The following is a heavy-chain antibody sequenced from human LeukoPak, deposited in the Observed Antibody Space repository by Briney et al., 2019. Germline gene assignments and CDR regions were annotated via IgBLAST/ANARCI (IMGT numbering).Heavy chain of an antibody. Sequence: GESLKISCKGSGYSFTNFWISWVRQMPGKGLEWTGTIDPSDSYTNYSPSFQGHVTISADKSISTAYLQWSSLKASDTAIYYCARLSGVLIDYWGQGTLVTVSS. V-gene: IGHV5-10-1*01. CDR2: IDPSDSYT. J-gene: IGHJ4*02. CDR3: ARLSGVLIDY. D-gene: IGHD2-15*01. CDR1: GYSFTNFW.